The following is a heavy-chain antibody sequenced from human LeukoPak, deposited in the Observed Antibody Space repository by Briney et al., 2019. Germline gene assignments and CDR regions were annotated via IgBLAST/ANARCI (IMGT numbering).Heavy chain of an antibody. CDR1: GYSFTSYW. Sequence: AGESLKISCKGSGYSFTSYWISWVRQMPGKGLEWMGIIYPGDSDTRYSPSFQGQVTISADKSISTAYLQWSSLKASDTAMYYCARLTTYSGSYYEGYFDYWGQGTLVTVSS. J-gene: IGHJ4*02. V-gene: IGHV5-51*01. CDR3: ARLTTYSGSYYEGYFDY. CDR2: IYPGDSDT. D-gene: IGHD1-26*01.